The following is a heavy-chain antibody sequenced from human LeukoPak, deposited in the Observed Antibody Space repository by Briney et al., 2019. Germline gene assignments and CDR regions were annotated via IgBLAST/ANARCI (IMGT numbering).Heavy chain of an antibody. V-gene: IGHV4-59*01. Sequence: PSETLSLTCTVSGGSISSYYWSWIRQPPGKGLEWIGYIYYSGTTDYNPSLKSRVTISVDTSNNQLSLKVSSVTAADTAVYYCARSSGAYRSFDYWGQGTLVPVSS. CDR3: ARSSGAYRSFDY. CDR2: IYYSGTT. J-gene: IGHJ4*02. D-gene: IGHD1-26*01. CDR1: GGSISSYY.